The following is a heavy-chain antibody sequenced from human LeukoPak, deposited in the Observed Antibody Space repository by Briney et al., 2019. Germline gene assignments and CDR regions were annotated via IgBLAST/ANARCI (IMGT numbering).Heavy chain of an antibody. V-gene: IGHV4-30-4*01. CDR3: ARDIDYGDYIPLFY. J-gene: IGHJ4*02. CDR1: GGSISRGDYY. Sequence: PSQTLSLTCTVSGGSISRGDYYWSWIRQPPGKGLEWIGYIYYSGSTYYNPSLKSRVTISVDTSKNQFSLKLSSVTAADTSVYYCARDIDYGDYIPLFYWGQGTLVTVSS. D-gene: IGHD4-17*01. CDR2: IYYSGST.